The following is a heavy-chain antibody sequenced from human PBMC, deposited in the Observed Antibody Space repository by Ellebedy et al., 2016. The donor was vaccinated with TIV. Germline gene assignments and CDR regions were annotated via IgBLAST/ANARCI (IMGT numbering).Heavy chain of an antibody. CDR2: IRGIGASGGR. V-gene: IGHV3-23*01. D-gene: IGHD2-15*01. J-gene: IGHJ4*02. Sequence: PGGSLRLSCAASGFISSHYATAWIRQAPGKGLEWVSSIRGIGASGGRYYANSVKARFTTSRDDSKNTVYLQMDSLRAEDTAVYYCSKEDGRRQKYCVGGSCFADYWGQGTLVIVSS. CDR3: SKEDGRRQKYCVGGSCFADY. CDR1: GFISSHYA.